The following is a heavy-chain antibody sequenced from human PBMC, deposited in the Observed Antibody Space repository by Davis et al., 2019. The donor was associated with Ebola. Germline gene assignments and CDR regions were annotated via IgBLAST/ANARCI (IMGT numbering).Heavy chain of an antibody. CDR2: ASHDGTTT. Sequence: PGGSLRLSCAASGFTFRNYAMHWVRQAPGKVLEWLAVASHDGTTTYYEGSVKGRFTISRDNSKNTLYLQLNRLRSEDTAVYFCARAVPGQEDLDYWGQGTLVTVSS. CDR1: GFTFRNYA. J-gene: IGHJ4*02. D-gene: IGHD6-19*01. V-gene: IGHV3-30*04. CDR3: ARAVPGQEDLDY.